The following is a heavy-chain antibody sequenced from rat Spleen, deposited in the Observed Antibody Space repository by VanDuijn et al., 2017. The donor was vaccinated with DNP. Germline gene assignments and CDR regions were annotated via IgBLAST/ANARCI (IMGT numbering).Heavy chain of an antibody. J-gene: IGHJ2*01. CDR2: IWTGGST. CDR1: GFSLTSYN. CDR3: ARDGTYYYDYLDY. Sequence: QVQLKESGPGLVQPSQTLSLTCTVSGFSLTSYNVHWVRQPTGKGLEWMGVIWTGGSTDYNSALKSRLSISRDTSKSQVFLKMNNLQTEDIATYYCARDGTYYYDYLDYWCQGVMVTVSS. V-gene: IGHV2-30*01. D-gene: IGHD1-12*02.